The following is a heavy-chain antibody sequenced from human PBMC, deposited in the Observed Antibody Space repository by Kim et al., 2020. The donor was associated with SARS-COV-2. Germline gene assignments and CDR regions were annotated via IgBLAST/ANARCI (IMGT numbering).Heavy chain of an antibody. CDR3: ARDPGTAGNDAFDI. D-gene: IGHD1-7*01. CDR1: GGTFSSYA. V-gene: IGHV1-69*13. CDR2: IIPIFGTA. J-gene: IGHJ3*02. Sequence: SVKVSCKASGGTFSSYAISWVRQAPGQGLEWMGGIIPIFGTANYAQKFQGRVTITADESTSTAYMELSSLRSEDTAVYYCARDPGTAGNDAFDIWGQGTMVTVSS.